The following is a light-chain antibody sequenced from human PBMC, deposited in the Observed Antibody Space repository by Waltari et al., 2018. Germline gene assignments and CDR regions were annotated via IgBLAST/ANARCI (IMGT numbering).Light chain of an antibody. Sequence: DIVLTQSPATLSLSPGERATPSCRASQSVTNYLAWYQRKPGQAPRLLIYDASNRATGIPARFSGSGSGTDFTLTISNLEPEDSAVYYCQQRSKWPLTFGGGTKVEIK. J-gene: IGKJ4*01. V-gene: IGKV3-11*01. CDR3: QQRSKWPLT. CDR1: QSVTNY. CDR2: DAS.